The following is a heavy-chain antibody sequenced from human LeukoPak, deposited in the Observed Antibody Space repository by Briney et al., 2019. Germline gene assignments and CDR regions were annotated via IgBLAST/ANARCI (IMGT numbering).Heavy chain of an antibody. CDR2: INPHSGDT. D-gene: IGHD6-13*01. J-gene: IGHJ4*02. V-gene: IGHV1-2*02. CDR3: ARWDGYSSSPDY. CDR1: GYSFTGY. Sequence: ASVKVSCKASGYSFTGYLHWVRQAPGQGLEWMGWINPHSGDTGYAQKFQGRVTMTRDMSITTTYMELTRLRSDDTASYYCARWDGYSSSPDYWGQGSLVTVSS.